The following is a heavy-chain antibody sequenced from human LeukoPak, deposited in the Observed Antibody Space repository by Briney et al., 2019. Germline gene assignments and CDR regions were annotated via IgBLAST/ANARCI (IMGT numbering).Heavy chain of an antibody. CDR2: ISSSGSTI. D-gene: IGHD4-17*01. J-gene: IGHJ5*02. CDR3: ARDHPDYGDYVGFDP. V-gene: IGHV3-11*01. Sequence: GGSLRLSCAASGFTFSDYYMSWIRQAPGKGLEWVSYISSSGSTIYYADSVKGRSTISRDNAKNSLYLQMNSLRAEDTAVYYCARDHPDYGDYVGFDPWGQGTLVTVSS. CDR1: GFTFSDYY.